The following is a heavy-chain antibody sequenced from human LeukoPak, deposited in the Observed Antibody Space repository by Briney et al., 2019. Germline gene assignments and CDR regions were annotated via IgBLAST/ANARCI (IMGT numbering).Heavy chain of an antibody. J-gene: IGHJ6*04. CDR3: ARNYYGSGSSPLGGMDV. V-gene: IGHV3-33*01. CDR1: GFTFSSYG. D-gene: IGHD3-10*01. Sequence: PGRSLTLSCAASGFTFSSYGMHWVSLAPGKGLEWVAVIWYDGSNKYYADSVKGRLTISRDNSKNTLYLQMNSLKAEDTAVYYCARNYYGSGSSPLGGMDVWGKGTTVTVSS. CDR2: IWYDGSNK.